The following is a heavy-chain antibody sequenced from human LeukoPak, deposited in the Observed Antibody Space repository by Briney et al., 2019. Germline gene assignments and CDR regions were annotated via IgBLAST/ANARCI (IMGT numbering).Heavy chain of an antibody. J-gene: IGHJ4*01. CDR2: IKQDGSEE. CDR3: ARAGGYCTNGVCFDFDY. D-gene: IGHD2-8*01. CDR1: GFTFSSYW. Sequence: PGGSLRLSCAASGFTFSSYWMSWVRQAPGKGLEWVANIKQDGSEEYYVDSVKGRFTISRDNAKNSLYLQMNSLRAEDTAVYYCARAGGYCTNGVCFDFDYWGQGTLVTVSS. V-gene: IGHV3-7*01.